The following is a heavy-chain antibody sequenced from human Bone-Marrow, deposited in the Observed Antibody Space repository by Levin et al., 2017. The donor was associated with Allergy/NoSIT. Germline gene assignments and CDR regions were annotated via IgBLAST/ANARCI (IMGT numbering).Heavy chain of an antibody. CDR2: IWHDGNYE. CDR3: ARIDPDATNYFYHAMDV. J-gene: IGHJ6*02. V-gene: IGHV3-33*01. CDR1: GFIFSGDG. Sequence: QPGGSLRLSCAASGFIFSGDGMHWVRQAPGKGLEWVAAIWHDGNYEKYVDSVKGRFTISRDNSKNTLYLQMNSLRVEDTAVYYCARIDPDATNYFYHAMDVWGQGTTVTVSS. D-gene: IGHD2-8*01.